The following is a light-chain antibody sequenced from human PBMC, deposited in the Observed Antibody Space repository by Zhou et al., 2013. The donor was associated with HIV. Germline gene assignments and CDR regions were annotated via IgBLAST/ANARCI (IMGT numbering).Light chain of an antibody. CDR1: QSVSSY. CDR3: QQYNNWPPEA. Sequence: EVLMTQSPVTLSVSPGERATLSCRASQSVSSYLAWYQQKPGQAPRLLIYDASNRATDVPARFSGGGSGTEFSLTITRLQPEDFAVYYCQQYNNWPPEAFGQGTRLE. CDR2: DAS. V-gene: IGKV3-15*01. J-gene: IGKJ5*01.